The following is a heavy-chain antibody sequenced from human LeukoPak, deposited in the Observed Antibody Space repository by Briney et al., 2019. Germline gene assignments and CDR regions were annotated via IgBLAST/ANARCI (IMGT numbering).Heavy chain of an antibody. CDR3: AGDLGSYSSGWYMGFDY. D-gene: IGHD6-19*01. CDR2: ISGTSNTI. V-gene: IGHV3-48*01. J-gene: IGHJ4*02. CDR1: GFTFSSYS. Sequence: GGSLRLSCAASGFTFSSYSMNWVRQAPGKGLEWVSYISGTSNTIYYADSVKGRFTVSRDNAKNSLYLQMNSLRAEDTAIYYCAGDLGSYSSGWYMGFDYWGQGTLVTVSS.